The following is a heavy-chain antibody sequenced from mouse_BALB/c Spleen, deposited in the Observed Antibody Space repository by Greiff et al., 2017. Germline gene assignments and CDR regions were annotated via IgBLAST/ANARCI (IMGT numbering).Heavy chain of an antibody. CDR3: ARFGGYFDV. CDR2: IDPENGNT. Sequence: EVKLMESGAELVRPGALVKLSCTASGFNIKDYYMHWVKQRPEQGLEWIGWIDPENGNTIYDPKFQGKASITADTSSNTAYLQLSSLTSEDTAVYYCARFGGYFDVWGAGTTVTVSS. V-gene: IGHV14-1*02. J-gene: IGHJ1*01. CDR1: GFNIKDYY.